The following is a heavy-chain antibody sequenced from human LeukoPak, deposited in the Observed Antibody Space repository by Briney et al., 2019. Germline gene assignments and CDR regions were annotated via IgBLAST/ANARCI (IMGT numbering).Heavy chain of an antibody. CDR3: ARGRENWGRYFDY. J-gene: IGHJ4*02. V-gene: IGHV4-59*01. CDR1: GGSISSYY. CDR2: IYYSGST. Sequence: SETLSLTCTVSGGSISSYYWSWIRQPPWKGLEWIGYIYYSGSTNYNPSLKSRVTISVDTSKNQFSLKLSSVTAADTAVYYCARGRENWGRYFDYWGQGTLVTVSS. D-gene: IGHD7-27*01.